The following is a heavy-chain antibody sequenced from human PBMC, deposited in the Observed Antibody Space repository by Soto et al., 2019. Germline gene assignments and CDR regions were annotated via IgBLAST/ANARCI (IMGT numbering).Heavy chain of an antibody. J-gene: IGHJ6*02. CDR3: ARYPVVVVPAANYGLDV. CDR2: IYYSGNT. CDR1: GVSVSSDIYY. D-gene: IGHD2-2*01. V-gene: IGHV4-31*03. Sequence: QVQLQESGPGLVKPSQTLSLTCSVSGVSVSSDIYYWSWIRHHPGKGLEWIGYIYYSGNTYYNPSLGGRVTISLDTSKNHFSLRLRSVTPADTAVYYSARYPVVVVPAANYGLDVWGQGTTVTVSS.